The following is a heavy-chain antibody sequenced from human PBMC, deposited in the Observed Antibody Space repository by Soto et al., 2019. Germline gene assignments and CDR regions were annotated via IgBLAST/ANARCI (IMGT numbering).Heavy chain of an antibody. V-gene: IGHV3-48*02. Sequence: GSLRLSCAASGFTFSSYSMNWVRQAPGKGLEWVSYISSSSSTIYYADSVKGRFTISRDNAKNSLYLQMNSLRDEDTAVYCCASSDGASGSYYFDYWGQGTLVTVSS. D-gene: IGHD1-26*01. CDR2: ISSSSSTI. J-gene: IGHJ4*02. CDR1: GFTFSSYS. CDR3: ASSDGASGSYYFDY.